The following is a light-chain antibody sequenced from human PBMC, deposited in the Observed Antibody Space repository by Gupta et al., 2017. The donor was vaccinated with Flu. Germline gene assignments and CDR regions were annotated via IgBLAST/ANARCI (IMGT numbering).Light chain of an antibody. J-gene: IGLJ3*02. V-gene: IGLV10-54*04. CDR2: SNN. CDR3: SAWDNSLGWL. CDR1: VGGRG. Sequence: VGGRGAHGLQHHRGHPPKLLSYSNNDRPSGISERFSASRSGNTASLTITGLQPEDEADYYCSAWDNSLGWLFGGGTKLTVL.